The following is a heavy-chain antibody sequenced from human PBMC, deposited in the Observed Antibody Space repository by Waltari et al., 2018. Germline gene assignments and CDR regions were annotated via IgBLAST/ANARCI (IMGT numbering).Heavy chain of an antibody. D-gene: IGHD6-6*01. V-gene: IGHV4-34*01. J-gene: IGHJ6*03. Sequence: QVQLQQWGAGLLKPSETLSLTCAVYGGSFSGYYWSWIRQPPGKGLEWIGEIKHRRSTNSTPSHKSRVTISVDTSKNQFSLKLSSVTAADTAVYYCARGVAARRSYYYYYMDVWGKGTTVTVSS. CDR1: GGSFSGYY. CDR3: ARGVAARRSYYYYYMDV. CDR2: IKHRRST.